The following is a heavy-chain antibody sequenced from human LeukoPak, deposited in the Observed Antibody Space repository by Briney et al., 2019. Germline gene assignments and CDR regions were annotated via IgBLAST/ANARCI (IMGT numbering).Heavy chain of an antibody. D-gene: IGHD3-22*01. CDR3: ARVRAYYYDSSGYSPFDY. Sequence: SETLSLTCTVSGGSISSSNYYWGWIRQPPGKGLEWIGYIYYSGSTNYNPSLKSRVTISVDTSKNQFSLKLSSVTAADTAVYYCARVRAYYYDSSGYSPFDYWGQGTLVTVSS. J-gene: IGHJ4*02. CDR1: GGSISSSNYY. V-gene: IGHV4-61*05. CDR2: IYYSGST.